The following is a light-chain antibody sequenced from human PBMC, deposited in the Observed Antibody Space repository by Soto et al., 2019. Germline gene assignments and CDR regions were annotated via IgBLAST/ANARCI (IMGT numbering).Light chain of an antibody. CDR2: EVS. J-gene: IGLJ1*01. Sequence: QSALTQPASVSGSPGQSITISCTGTSSDVGSYNLVSWYQQHPGKAPKLTIYEVSKRPSGVSNRFSGSKSGNTASLTISGLQAEDEADSYCCSYAGSSTYVFGPGTKVTVL. CDR1: SSDVGSYNL. CDR3: CSYAGSSTYV. V-gene: IGLV2-23*02.